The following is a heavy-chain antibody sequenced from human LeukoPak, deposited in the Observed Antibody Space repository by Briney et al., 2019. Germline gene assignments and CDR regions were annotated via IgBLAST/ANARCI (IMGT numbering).Heavy chain of an antibody. CDR1: GFTFRTDW. J-gene: IGHJ4*02. V-gene: IGHV3-74*01. CDR2: INNDGSTT. D-gene: IGHD6-19*01. Sequence: PGGSLRLSCAASGFTFRTDWMHWVRQAPGKGLVLVSRINNDGSTTAHADSVKGRFNISRDNAKNTLYLQMNSLRVEDTAVYYCSRDSYSRGWDGGQGTLVSVSS. CDR3: SRDSYSRGWD.